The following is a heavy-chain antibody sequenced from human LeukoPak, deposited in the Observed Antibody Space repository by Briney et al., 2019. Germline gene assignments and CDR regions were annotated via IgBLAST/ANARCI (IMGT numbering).Heavy chain of an antibody. D-gene: IGHD6-13*01. V-gene: IGHV3-21*05. CDR2: IWSTGEYI. Sequence: PGGSLRLSCAGSGDGFTRHTMNWVRRAPGKGLELISYIWSTGEYIYYADSVKGRFTISRDNARTSVYLQMNSLRVEDTAIYYCAREYDSRARFDSWGQGTLVTVSS. CDR3: AREYDSRARFDS. CDR1: GDGFTRHT. J-gene: IGHJ4*02.